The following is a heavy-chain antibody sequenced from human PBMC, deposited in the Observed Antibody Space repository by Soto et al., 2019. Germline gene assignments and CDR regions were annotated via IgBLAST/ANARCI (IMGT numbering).Heavy chain of an antibody. CDR3: ARPDENSFPSGLDV. CDR1: GMSVDDYH. J-gene: IGHJ6*02. CDR2: LYRGGYI. D-gene: IGHD4-4*01. Sequence: PGGSLRLSCKVSGMSVDDYHLTWVRQAPGRGLEWVSILYRGGYIRYRDSVLGRFTISRDTSKNTLYLQMNYLTVEDTATYYCARPDENSFPSGLDVWGQGTKVTVSS. V-gene: IGHV3-53*01.